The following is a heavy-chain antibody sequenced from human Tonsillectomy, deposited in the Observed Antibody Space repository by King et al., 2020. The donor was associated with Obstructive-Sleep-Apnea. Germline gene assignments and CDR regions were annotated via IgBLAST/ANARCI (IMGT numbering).Heavy chain of an antibody. CDR3: ARGRLYNSGWPLPSLTLFDY. V-gene: IGHV4-34*01. J-gene: IGHJ4*02. CDR2: INHSGST. CDR1: GGSFSGYY. D-gene: IGHD5-12*01. Sequence: VQLQQWGAGLLKPSETLSLTCAVYGGSFSGYYWSWIRQPPGKGLEWIGEINHSGSTNYNPSLKSRVTISVDTSKNQFSLKLSSVTAADTAVYYCARGRLYNSGWPLPSLTLFDYWGQGTLVTVSS.